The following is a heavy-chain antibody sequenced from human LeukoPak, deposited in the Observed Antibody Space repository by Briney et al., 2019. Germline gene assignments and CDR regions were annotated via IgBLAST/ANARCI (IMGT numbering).Heavy chain of an antibody. CDR3: AKTLSRWELPDP. Sequence: PGRSLRLSCAASGFTFSSYGMHWVRQAPGKGLEWVAVISYDGSNKYYADSVKGRFTISRDNSKNTLYLQMNSLRAEDTAVYYCAKTLSRWELPDPWGQGTLVTVSS. J-gene: IGHJ5*02. D-gene: IGHD1-26*01. CDR1: GFTFSSYG. CDR2: ISYDGSNK. V-gene: IGHV3-30*18.